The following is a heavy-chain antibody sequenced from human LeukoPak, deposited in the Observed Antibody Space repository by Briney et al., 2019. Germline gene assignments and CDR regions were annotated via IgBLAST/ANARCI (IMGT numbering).Heavy chain of an antibody. V-gene: IGHV3-11*04. CDR2: ISSSGSTI. CDR3: AGRNDYGDSNFDY. CDR1: GFTFSDYY. J-gene: IGHJ4*02. D-gene: IGHD4-17*01. Sequence: PGGSLRLSCAASGFTFSDYYMSWIRQAPGKGVEWVSYISSSGSTIYYADSVKGRFTISRDNAKNSLYLQMNSLRAEDTAVYYCAGRNDYGDSNFDYWGQGTLVTVSS.